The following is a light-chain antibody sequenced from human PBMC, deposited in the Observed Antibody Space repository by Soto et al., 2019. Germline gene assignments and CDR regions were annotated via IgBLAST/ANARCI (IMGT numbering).Light chain of an antibody. V-gene: IGKV3-15*01. CDR3: QQRAAWPFT. CDR1: QSVSRN. Sequence: EIVMTQSPATLSVSPGGRATLSCRASQSVSRNLAWYQQKPGQSPRLLIYGASTRATGVPARFGGSGSGTVFTLTISSLESEGSAVYYCQQRAAWPFTFGPGTKVDIK. CDR2: GAS. J-gene: IGKJ3*01.